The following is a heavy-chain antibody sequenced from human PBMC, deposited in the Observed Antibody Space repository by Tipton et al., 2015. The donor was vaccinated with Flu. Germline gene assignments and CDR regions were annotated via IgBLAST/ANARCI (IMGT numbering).Heavy chain of an antibody. V-gene: IGHV4-4*07. CDR2: MYTSGST. CDR1: GGSIRSYY. D-gene: IGHD3-10*01. CDR3: ARERYGSGSWGGYNYYGMEV. Sequence: TLSLTCTVSGGSIRSYYWSWIRQPAGKGLEWIGRMYTSGSTNDNPSLKSRVTMSLDTSKNQFSLKLTSVTAADTAVYYCARERYGSGSWGGYNYYGMEVWGKGTADTVSA. J-gene: IGHJ6*04.